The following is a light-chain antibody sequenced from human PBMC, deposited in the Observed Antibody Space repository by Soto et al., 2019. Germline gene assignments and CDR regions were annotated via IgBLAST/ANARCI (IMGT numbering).Light chain of an antibody. CDR1: SSDIGGYNY. CDR2: EVT. J-gene: IGLJ1*01. CDR3: ISYAGSNNPRVV. Sequence: QSVLTQPASVSGSPGQSITISCTGTSSDIGGYNYVSWYQQHPGKVPKLIIFEVTTRPSGISDRFSGSKSGNTASLTISGLQADDEAYYYCISYAGSNNPRVVFGTGPKVTVL. V-gene: IGLV2-14*01.